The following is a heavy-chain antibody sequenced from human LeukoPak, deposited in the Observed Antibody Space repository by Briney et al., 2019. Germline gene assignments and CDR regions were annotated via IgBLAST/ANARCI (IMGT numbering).Heavy chain of an antibody. D-gene: IGHD4-17*01. J-gene: IGHJ4*02. V-gene: IGHV4-31*03. CDR2: IYYSGST. CDR1: GGSISSGGYY. Sequence: PSQTLSLTCTVSGGSISSGGYYWSWIRQHPGKGLEWIGYIYYSGSTYYNPSLKSRVTISVDTSKNQFSLKLSSVTAADAAVYYCVRGTTVTTFDYWGQGTLVTVSS. CDR3: VRGTTVTTFDY.